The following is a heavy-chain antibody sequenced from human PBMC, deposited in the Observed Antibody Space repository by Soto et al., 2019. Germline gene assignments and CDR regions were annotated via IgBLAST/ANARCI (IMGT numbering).Heavy chain of an antibody. J-gene: IGHJ4*02. D-gene: IGHD1-1*01. CDR2: INPNSGNT. CDR1: GYTFTGYY. V-gene: IGHV1-2*02. Sequence: ASVKVSCKASGYTFTGYYMHWVRQAPGQGLEWMGWINPNSGNTNYAQKFQGRVTMTRDTSTSTAYMELSSLRSDDTAVYYCAREDWNRLVYWGQGTLVTVSS. CDR3: AREDWNRLVY.